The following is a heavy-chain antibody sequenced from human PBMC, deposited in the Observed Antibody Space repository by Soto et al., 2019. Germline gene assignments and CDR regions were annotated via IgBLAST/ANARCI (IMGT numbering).Heavy chain of an antibody. CDR3: ARLEGDSWFDP. V-gene: IGHV5-10-1*01. CDR1: GYNFASYW. CDR2: IDPSDSYT. D-gene: IGHD2-21*02. J-gene: IGHJ5*02. Sequence: GESLKISCKGSGYNFASYWITWVRQMPGKGLEWMGRIDPSDSYTNYSPSFQGHVTISVDKSISTAYLQWSSLKASDTAMYYCARLEGDSWFDPWGQGALVTAPQ.